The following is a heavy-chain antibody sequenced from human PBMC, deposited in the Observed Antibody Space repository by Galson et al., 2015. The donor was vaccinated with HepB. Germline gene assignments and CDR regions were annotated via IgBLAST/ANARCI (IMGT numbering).Heavy chain of an antibody. CDR3: ARGSEPRGYCSGGSCYSGRYDY. CDR1: GFTFSSYA. Sequence: SLRLSCAASGFTFSSYAMHWVRQAPGKGLEWVAVISYDGSNKYYADSVKGRFTISRDNSKNTLYLQMNSLRAEDTAVYYCARGSEPRGYCSGGSCYSGRYDYWGQGTLVTVSS. V-gene: IGHV3-30-3*01. D-gene: IGHD2-15*01. CDR2: ISYDGSNK. J-gene: IGHJ4*02.